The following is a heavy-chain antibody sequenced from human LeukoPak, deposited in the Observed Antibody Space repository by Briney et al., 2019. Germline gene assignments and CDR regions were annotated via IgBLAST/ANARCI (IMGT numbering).Heavy chain of an antibody. CDR1: GGSISSYY. V-gene: IGHV4-59*01. Sequence: SETLSLTCTVSGGSISSYYWSWIRQPPGKGLEWIGYIYYSGSTNYNPSLKSRVTISVDTSKNQFSLKLSPVTAADTAVYYCARDLGMATIKNAFDIWGQGTMVTVSS. J-gene: IGHJ3*02. CDR3: ARDLGMATIKNAFDI. D-gene: IGHD5-24*01. CDR2: IYYSGST.